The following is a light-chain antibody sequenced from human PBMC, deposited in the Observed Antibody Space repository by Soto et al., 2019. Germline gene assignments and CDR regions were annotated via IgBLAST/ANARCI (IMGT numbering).Light chain of an antibody. CDR1: QSVSSSY. Sequence: EIVLTQSPGTLSLSPGERATLSCRASQSVSSSYLAWYQQKPGQAARLLIYGASSRATGIPDRFRGSGSGTDFTLTISRLEPEDFAVYYCQQYGSSPPRYTFGQGTKLEIK. CDR3: QQYGSSPPRYT. CDR2: GAS. V-gene: IGKV3-20*01. J-gene: IGKJ2*01.